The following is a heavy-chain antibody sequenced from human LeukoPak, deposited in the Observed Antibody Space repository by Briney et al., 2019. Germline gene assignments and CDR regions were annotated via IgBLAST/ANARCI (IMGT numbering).Heavy chain of an antibody. V-gene: IGHV3-11*01. CDR3: APLLGESAPFDY. CDR2: ISSSGSTI. Sequence: PGGSLRLSCAASGFTFDDYGMSWVRQAPGKGLEWVSYISSSGSTIYYADSVKGRFTISRDNAKNSLYLQMNSLRAEDTAVYYCAPLLGESAPFDYWGQGTLVTVSS. CDR1: GFTFDDYG. D-gene: IGHD3-16*01. J-gene: IGHJ4*02.